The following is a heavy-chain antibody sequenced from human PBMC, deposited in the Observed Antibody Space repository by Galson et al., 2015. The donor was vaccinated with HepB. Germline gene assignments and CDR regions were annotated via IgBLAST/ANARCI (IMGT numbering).Heavy chain of an antibody. V-gene: IGHV1-69*13. CDR3: ARDLPAYDYVWGSYRWECAFDI. CDR1: GGTFSSYA. J-gene: IGHJ3*02. D-gene: IGHD3-16*02. CDR2: IIPIFGTA. Sequence: SVKVSCKASGGTFSSYAISWVRQAPGQGLEWMGGIIPIFGTANYAQKFQGRVTITADESTSTAYMELSSLRSEDTAVYYCARDLPAYDYVWGSYRWECAFDIWGQGTMVTVSS.